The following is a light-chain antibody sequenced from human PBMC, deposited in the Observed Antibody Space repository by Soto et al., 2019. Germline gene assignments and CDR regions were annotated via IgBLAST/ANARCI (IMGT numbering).Light chain of an antibody. CDR1: SSNIGTYT. CDR2: TDY. CDR3: ASWDDNLNGGV. Sequence: QSVLTQPPSASGTPGQRVTISCSGTSSNIGTYTVNWYQQLPGMAPKLLIYTDYQRPSGVPDRFSGSKSGTSASLAINGLHSEDEADYYCASWDDNLNGGVFGGGTKLTVL. J-gene: IGLJ3*02. V-gene: IGLV1-44*01.